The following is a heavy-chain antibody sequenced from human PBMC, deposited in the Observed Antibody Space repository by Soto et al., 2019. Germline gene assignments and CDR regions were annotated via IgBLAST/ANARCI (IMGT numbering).Heavy chain of an antibody. CDR2: ISDDGSYK. Sequence: QVQLVGSGGGVVQPVRSLRLSGAASGFNFRSYGMYWVRQAPDKGLEWVAVISDDGSYKYYKDAVKGRLPISRDNSKNTADLQMSSLKSEDTAVYYCAKGRITGTTNDGLDLWGQGTMFTVSS. D-gene: IGHD1-20*01. CDR3: AKGRITGTTNDGLDL. J-gene: IGHJ3*01. V-gene: IGHV3-30*18. CDR1: GFNFRSYG.